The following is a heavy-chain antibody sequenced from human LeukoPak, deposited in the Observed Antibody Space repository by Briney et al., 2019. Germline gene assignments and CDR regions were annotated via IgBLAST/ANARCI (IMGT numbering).Heavy chain of an antibody. CDR2: ISSSGRTI. CDR1: GVTFSSSGFTFSSYN. D-gene: IGHD7-27*01. J-gene: IGHJ4*02. Sequence: GGSLRLSCAASGVTFSSSGFTFSSYNMNWVRQAPGKGLEWVSYISSSGRTIYYADSVKGRFTISRDNANNSLYLQMDSLRAEDTAVYYCARDLRVEPGEFNYWGQGTLVIVSS. CDR3: ARDLRVEPGEFNY. V-gene: IGHV3-48*04.